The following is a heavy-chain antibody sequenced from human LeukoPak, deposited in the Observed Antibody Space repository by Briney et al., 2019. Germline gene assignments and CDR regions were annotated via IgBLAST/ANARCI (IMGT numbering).Heavy chain of an antibody. J-gene: IGHJ6*02. D-gene: IGHD3-3*01. CDR1: GGSISSYY. CDR2: IYYSGST. Sequence: SETLSLTCTVSGGSISSYYWSWVRQPPGKGLEWIGYIYYSGSTNYNPSLTSRVTISVDTSKNQFSLKLSSVTAADTAVYYCARAGSYDFWSGYYSNYYYGMDVWGQGTTVTVSS. CDR3: ARAGSYDFWSGYYSNYYYGMDV. V-gene: IGHV4-59*01.